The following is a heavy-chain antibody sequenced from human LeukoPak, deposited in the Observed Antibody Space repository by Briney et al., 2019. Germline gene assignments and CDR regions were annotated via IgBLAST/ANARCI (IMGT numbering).Heavy chain of an antibody. CDR3: ARGGITMIPEAY. Sequence: SETLSLTCTVSGGSISSSSYYWGWIRQPPGKGLEWIGSIYYGGSTYYNPSLKSRVTISVDTSKNQFSLKLSSVTAADTAVYYCARGGITMIPEAYWGQGTLVTVSS. V-gene: IGHV4-39*07. CDR1: GGSISSSSYY. J-gene: IGHJ4*02. D-gene: IGHD3-22*01. CDR2: IYYGGST.